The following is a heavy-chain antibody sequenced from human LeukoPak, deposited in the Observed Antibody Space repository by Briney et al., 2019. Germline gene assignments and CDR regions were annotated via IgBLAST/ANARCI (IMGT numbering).Heavy chain of an antibody. CDR2: INHSGST. Sequence: SETLSLTCAVYGGSFSGYYWSWIRQPPGKGLEWIGEINHSGSTNYNPSLKSRVTISVDTSKNQFSLKLSSVTAADTAVYYCAREAPKGYSSSSGWFDPLGQGTLVTVSS. D-gene: IGHD6-6*01. V-gene: IGHV4-34*01. J-gene: IGHJ5*02. CDR1: GGSFSGYY. CDR3: AREAPKGYSSSSGWFDP.